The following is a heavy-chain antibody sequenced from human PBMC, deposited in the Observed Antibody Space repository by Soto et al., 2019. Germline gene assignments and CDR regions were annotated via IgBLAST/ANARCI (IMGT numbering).Heavy chain of an antibody. J-gene: IGHJ4*02. D-gene: IGHD2-15*01. Sequence: PGGSLRLSCAAYGFTFSSYAMTWVRQAPGKGLEWVSAISGSGSDTYYADSVKGRFTISRDNSKNTLFLQMHSLRVEDTAIYYCARDLCRGGGCYTLPSFDYWGQGTLVTVSS. CDR2: ISGSGSDT. CDR1: GFTFSSYA. V-gene: IGHV3-23*01. CDR3: ARDLCRGGGCYTLPSFDY.